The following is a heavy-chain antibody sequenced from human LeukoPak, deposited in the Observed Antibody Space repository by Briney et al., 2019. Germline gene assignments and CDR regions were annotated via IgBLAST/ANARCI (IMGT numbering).Heavy chain of an antibody. CDR2: IYTSGST. Sequence: SETLSLTCTVSGGSISSYYWSWIRQPAGKGLEWIGRIYTSGSTNYNPSLKSRVTMSVDTSKNQFSLKLSSVTAADTAVYHCAREGSVYDSSGYLTMTYYYYGMDVWGQGTTVTVSS. CDR1: GGSISSYY. V-gene: IGHV4-4*07. D-gene: IGHD3-22*01. J-gene: IGHJ6*02. CDR3: AREGSVYDSSGYLTMTYYYYGMDV.